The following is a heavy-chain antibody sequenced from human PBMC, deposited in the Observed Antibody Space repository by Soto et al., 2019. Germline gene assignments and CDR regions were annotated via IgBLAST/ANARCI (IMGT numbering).Heavy chain of an antibody. D-gene: IGHD3-22*01. Sequence: ASVKVSCKASGYTFASYYMHWVRQAPGQGLEWMGIINPSGGSTNYAQKFQGRVTMTRDTSTSTVYMELSSLRSEDTAVYYCARVRNYYDSSGAFDYWGQGTLVTVSS. CDR3: ARVRNYYDSSGAFDY. J-gene: IGHJ4*02. CDR1: GYTFASYY. CDR2: INPSGGST. V-gene: IGHV1-46*01.